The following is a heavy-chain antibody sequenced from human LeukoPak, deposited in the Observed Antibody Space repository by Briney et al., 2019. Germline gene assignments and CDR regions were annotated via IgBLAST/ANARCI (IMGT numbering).Heavy chain of an antibody. V-gene: IGHV3-21*01. CDR1: GFTFSSYS. CDR3: ASEGAARRNLFDP. J-gene: IGHJ5*02. D-gene: IGHD6-6*01. CDR2: ISSSSSYI. Sequence: GGSLRLSCAASGFTFSSYSMNWVRQAPGKGLEWVSSISSSSSYIYYADSVKGRFTISRDNAKNSLYLQMNSLRAEDTAVYYCASEGAARRNLFDPWGQGTLVTVSS.